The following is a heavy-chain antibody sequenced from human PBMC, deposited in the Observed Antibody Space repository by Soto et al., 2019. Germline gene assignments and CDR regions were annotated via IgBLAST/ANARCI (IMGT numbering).Heavy chain of an antibody. V-gene: IGHV4-31*03. CDR3: ARARYSSSWHPVNFDY. CDR2: IYYSGST. J-gene: IGHJ4*02. Sequence: PSETLSLTCTVSGGSISSGGYYWSWIRQHPGKGLEWIGYIYYSGSTYYNPSLKSRVTISVDTSKNQFSLKLSSVTAADTAVYYCARARYSSSWHPVNFDYWGQGTLVTVSS. CDR1: GGSISSGGYY. D-gene: IGHD6-13*01.